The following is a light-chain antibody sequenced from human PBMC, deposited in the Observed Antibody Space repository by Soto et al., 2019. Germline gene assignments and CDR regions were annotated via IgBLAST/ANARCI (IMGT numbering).Light chain of an antibody. CDR3: SSFSTSSTLVV. CDR2: EVS. Sequence: QSVLTQPASVSGSPGQSITISCTGISSDIGGYDDVSWYQQHPGKAPKLLIYEVSNRPSGVSNRFSGSKSGNTASLTISGLQAEDEADYHCSSFSTSSTLVVFGGGTKLTV. CDR1: SSDIGGYDD. V-gene: IGLV2-14*01. J-gene: IGLJ2*01.